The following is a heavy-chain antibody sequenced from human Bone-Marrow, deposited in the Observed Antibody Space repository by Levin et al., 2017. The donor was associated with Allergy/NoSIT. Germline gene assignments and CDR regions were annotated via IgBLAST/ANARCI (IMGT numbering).Heavy chain of an antibody. Sequence: GESLKISCAASGFTFSSYGMHWVRQAPGKGLEWVAVISYDGSNKYYADSVKGRFTISRDNSKNTLYLQMNSLRAEDTAVYYCARSIPSGYGFKVYYYYGMDVWGQGTTVTVSS. CDR2: ISYDGSNK. CDR1: GFTFSSYG. V-gene: IGHV3-30*03. D-gene: IGHD5-12*01. CDR3: ARSIPSGYGFKVYYYYGMDV. J-gene: IGHJ6*02.